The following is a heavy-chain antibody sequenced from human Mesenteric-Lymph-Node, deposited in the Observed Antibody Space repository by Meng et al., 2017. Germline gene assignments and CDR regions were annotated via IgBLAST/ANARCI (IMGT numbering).Heavy chain of an antibody. J-gene: IGHJ4*02. CDR1: GYTFTSYD. V-gene: IGHV1-8*03. CDR2: MNTNSGNT. Sequence: ASVKVSCKASGYTFTSYDINWVRQATGQGLEWMGWMNTNSGNTGYAQKFQGRVTITRNTSISTAYMELSSLRSEDTAVYYCARGLRVAVAKLYYFDYWGQGTLVTVSS. D-gene: IGHD6-19*01. CDR3: ARGLRVAVAKLYYFDY.